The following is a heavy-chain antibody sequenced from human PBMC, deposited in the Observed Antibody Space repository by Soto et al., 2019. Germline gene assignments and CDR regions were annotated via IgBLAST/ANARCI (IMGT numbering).Heavy chain of an antibody. Sequence: QVQLQESGPGLVKPSETLSLTCTVSGGSISSYYWSWIRQPAGKGLEWIGRIYTSGSTNYNPSLNSRVTTSVDTSKNQFSLKLSSVTAADTAVYYCARDLRYSNYEYWFDPWGQGTLVTVSS. CDR3: ARDLRYSNYEYWFDP. CDR2: IYTSGST. J-gene: IGHJ5*02. D-gene: IGHD4-4*01. V-gene: IGHV4-4*07. CDR1: GGSISSYY.